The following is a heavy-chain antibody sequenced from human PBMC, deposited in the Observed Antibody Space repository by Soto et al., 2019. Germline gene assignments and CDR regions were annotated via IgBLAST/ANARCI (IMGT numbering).Heavy chain of an antibody. D-gene: IGHD2-15*01. J-gene: IGHJ5*02. CDR1: GGSFSGYY. CDR3: AGDPGYCSGGSCYSFGWFDP. Sequence: SETLSLTCAVYGGSFSGYYWSWIRQPPGKGLEWIGYINYSGSTYYNPPLKSRVTISVDTSKNQFSLKLSSVTAADTAVYYCAGDPGYCSGGSCYSFGWFDPWGQGTLVTVSS. CDR2: INYSGST. V-gene: IGHV4-34*09.